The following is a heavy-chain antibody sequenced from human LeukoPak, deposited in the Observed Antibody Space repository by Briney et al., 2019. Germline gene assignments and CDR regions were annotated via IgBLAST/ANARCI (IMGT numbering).Heavy chain of an antibody. CDR3: ARGVRSRKVRFLEWVRDYLDY. V-gene: IGHV3-74*01. CDR2: INPAGNYK. Sequence: HPGGSLRLSCAASGFTFSNYWIHWIRQAPGKGLVWVSRINPAGNYKNYADSVKGRFTISRDNSKNTLYLQMNSLRAEDTAVYYCARGVRSRKVRFLEWVRDYLDYWGQGTLVTVSS. J-gene: IGHJ4*02. CDR1: GFTFSNYW. D-gene: IGHD3-3*01.